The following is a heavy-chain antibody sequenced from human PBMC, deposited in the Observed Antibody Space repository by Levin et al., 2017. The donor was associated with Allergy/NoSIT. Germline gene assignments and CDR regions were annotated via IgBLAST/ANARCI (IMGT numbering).Heavy chain of an antibody. CDR1: GGSIRRNY. V-gene: IGHV4-59*08. J-gene: IGHJ6*02. CDR3: ARLTPFLEREETNYGMDV. Sequence: SQTLSLPCTVSGGSIRRNYWSWIRQPPGKGLEWIAYIYYTGSTDYNPSLKSRVTISLDTSQNQFSLKLSSVTAADTAVYYCARLTPFLEREETNYGMDVWGQGTTVTVSS. CDR2: IYYTGST. D-gene: IGHD3-3*02.